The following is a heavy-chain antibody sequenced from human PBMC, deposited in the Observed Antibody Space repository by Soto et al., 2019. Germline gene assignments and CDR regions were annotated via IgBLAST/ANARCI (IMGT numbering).Heavy chain of an antibody. CDR3: ARRGMYYDFWSGSIGDLGIDY. Sequence: SETLSLTCTVSGGSISSGDYYWSWIRQPPGKGLEWIGYIYYSGSTYYNPSLKSRVTISVDTSKNQFSLKLSSVTAADTAVYYCARRGMYYDFWSGSIGDLGIDYWGQGTLVTVSS. CDR2: IYYSGST. D-gene: IGHD3-3*01. J-gene: IGHJ4*02. V-gene: IGHV4-30-4*01. CDR1: GGSISSGDYY.